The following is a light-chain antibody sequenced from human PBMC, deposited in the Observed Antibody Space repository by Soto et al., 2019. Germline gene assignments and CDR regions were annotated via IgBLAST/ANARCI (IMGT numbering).Light chain of an antibody. Sequence: QSVLTQPPSASGSPGQSVTIPCTGTYSDIGAYNYVSWYQQHPGKAPKLLIYEVTNRPSGVSDRFSGSKSGNTASLTISGLQAEDEANYYCNSYTTLSNRVFGTGTKVTVL. CDR1: YSDIGAYNY. V-gene: IGLV2-14*01. CDR2: EVT. CDR3: NSYTTLSNRV. J-gene: IGLJ1*01.